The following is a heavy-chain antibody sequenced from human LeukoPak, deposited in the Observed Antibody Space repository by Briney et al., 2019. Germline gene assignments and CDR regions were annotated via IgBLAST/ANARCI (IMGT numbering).Heavy chain of an antibody. Sequence: GGSLRLSCAASGFTFSSYSMNWVRQAPGKGLEWVSSISSSSSYIYYADSVKGRFTISRDNAKNSLYLQMNSLRAEDTAVYYCARVWRYYYDSSPSFDYWGQGTLVTVSS. J-gene: IGHJ4*02. V-gene: IGHV3-21*04. CDR1: GFTFSSYS. D-gene: IGHD3-22*01. CDR2: ISSSSSYI. CDR3: ARVWRYYYDSSPSFDY.